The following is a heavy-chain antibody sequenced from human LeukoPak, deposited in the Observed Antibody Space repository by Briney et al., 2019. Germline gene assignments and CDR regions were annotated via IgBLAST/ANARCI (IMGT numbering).Heavy chain of an antibody. J-gene: IGHJ4*02. CDR2: IYYSGST. D-gene: IGHD3-10*01. CDR1: GGSISSYY. Sequence: SETLSLTCTVSGGSISSYYWSLIRQPPGKGLEWIGYIYYSGSTNYNPSLKSRVTISVDTSKNQFSLKLSSVTAADTAVYYCARDTYYYGSGTYYFNYWGQGTLVTVSS. CDR3: ARDTYYYGSGTYYFNY. V-gene: IGHV4-59*12.